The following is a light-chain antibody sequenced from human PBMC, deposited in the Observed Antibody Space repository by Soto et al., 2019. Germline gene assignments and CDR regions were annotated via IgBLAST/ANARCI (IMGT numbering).Light chain of an antibody. CDR3: QQYYSALFT. Sequence: DIVMTQSPDSLAVSLGERATINCKSSQSVLYSSNNKNYLSWYQQKPGQPPKLLIYWASTRESGVPDRFSGSGSGTDFTLTCSSRQGEDVAGYFFQQYYSALFTFGQGIRREIK. J-gene: IGKJ5*01. CDR1: QSVLYSSNNKNY. CDR2: WAS. V-gene: IGKV4-1*01.